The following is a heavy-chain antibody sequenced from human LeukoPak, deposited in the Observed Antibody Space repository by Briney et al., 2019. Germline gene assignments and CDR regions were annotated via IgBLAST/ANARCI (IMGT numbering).Heavy chain of an antibody. D-gene: IGHD2-2*01. Sequence: PSETLSLTCTVSGGSISSSNHYWGWIRQPPGKGLEWIGNIYDSGTSYYNPSLKSRVTISVDTSKNQFSLKLSSVTAADTAVYYCAICSSTDFDYWGQGTLVTVSS. CDR3: AICSSTDFDY. CDR1: GGSISSSNHY. V-gene: IGHV4-39*07. J-gene: IGHJ4*02. CDR2: IYDSGTS.